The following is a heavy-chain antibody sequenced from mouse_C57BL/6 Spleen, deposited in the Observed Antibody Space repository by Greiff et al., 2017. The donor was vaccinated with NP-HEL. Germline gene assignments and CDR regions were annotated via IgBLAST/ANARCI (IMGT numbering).Heavy chain of an antibody. CDR3: ARDTTVVADY. CDR2: IYPGDGDT. D-gene: IGHD1-1*01. V-gene: IGHV1-82*01. J-gene: IGHJ2*01. CDR1: GYAFSSSW. Sequence: VQLQQSGPELVKPGASVKISCKASGYAFSSSWLNWVRQRPGKGLEWIGRIYPGDGDTNYNGKFKGKAKLTAEKSSSNAYMQLSSLTSEDSAVYFCARDTTVVADYWGQGTTLTVSS.